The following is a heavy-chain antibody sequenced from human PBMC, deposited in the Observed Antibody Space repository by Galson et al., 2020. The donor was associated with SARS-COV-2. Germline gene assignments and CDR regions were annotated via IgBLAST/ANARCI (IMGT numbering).Heavy chain of an antibody. CDR3: ARAPNTIFGVVRSYYMDV. J-gene: IGHJ6*03. CDR2: ISSSSSYT. Sequence: GGSLRLSCAASGFTFSDYYMSWIRQAPGKGLEWVSYISSSSSYTNYADSVKGRFTISRDNAKNSLYLQMNSLRAEDTAVYYCARAPNTIFGVVRSYYMDVWGKGTTVTVSS. CDR1: GFTFSDYY. D-gene: IGHD3-3*01. V-gene: IGHV3-11*06.